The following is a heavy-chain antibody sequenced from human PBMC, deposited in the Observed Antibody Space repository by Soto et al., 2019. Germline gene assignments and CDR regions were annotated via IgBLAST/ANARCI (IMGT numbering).Heavy chain of an antibody. CDR3: AGGGGVATKRDYYYYGMDV. D-gene: IGHD3-3*01. CDR1: GGTFSSYA. CDR2: IIPIFGTA. Sequence: QVQLVQSGAEVKKPGSSVKVSCKASGGTFSSYAISWVRQAPGQGLEWMGGIIPIFGTANYAQKFQGRVTITADESTSTAYVERSSLRAEETVVYYWAGGGGVATKRDYYYYGMDVWGQGTTVTVSS. V-gene: IGHV1-69*01. J-gene: IGHJ6*02.